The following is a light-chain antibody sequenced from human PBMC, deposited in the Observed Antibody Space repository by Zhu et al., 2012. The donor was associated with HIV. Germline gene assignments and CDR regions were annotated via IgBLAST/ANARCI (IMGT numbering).Light chain of an antibody. V-gene: IGKV1-5*03. Sequence: DIQMTQSPSTLSASVGDRVTITCRASQSVYKWLAWYQQKPEKAPKLLIYEASSLETGVPSRFSGSGSGTEFTLTISSLQPDDLATYYCQQYHSDSKTFGQGTKVEIK. CDR3: QQYHSDSKT. CDR2: EAS. J-gene: IGKJ1*01. CDR1: QSVYKW.